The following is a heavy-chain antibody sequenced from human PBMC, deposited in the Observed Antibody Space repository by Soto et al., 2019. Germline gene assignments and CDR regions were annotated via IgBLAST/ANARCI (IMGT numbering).Heavy chain of an antibody. CDR1: GGSISSSSYY. V-gene: IGHV4-39*01. CDR2: IDYSGST. D-gene: IGHD3-10*01. J-gene: IGHJ6*03. CDR3: ARRIPSMVRGVIRYYYYYMDV. Sequence: SETLSLTCTVSGGSISSSSYYWGWIRQPPGKGLEWIGRIDYSGSTYYNPSLKSLVTISVDTSKNKFSLKLSSVPAADTAVYYCARRIPSMVRGVIRYYYYYMDVWRKGTTVTVSS.